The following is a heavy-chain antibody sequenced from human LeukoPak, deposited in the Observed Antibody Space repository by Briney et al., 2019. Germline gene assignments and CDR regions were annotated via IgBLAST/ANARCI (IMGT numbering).Heavy chain of an antibody. CDR3: ARDQGLTAPPPYGLDV. J-gene: IGHJ6*02. CDR1: GGTFSSSA. Sequence: SLKVSCKTSGGTFSSSAITWVRQAPGQGLEWMGRINAGGNITTYAQKFHGSFTITADTSTSTVYMELSSLRSEETAVYYCARDQGLTAPPPYGLDVWGQGTTVLVSS. D-gene: IGHD5-18*01. V-gene: IGHV1-69*04. CDR2: INAGGNIT.